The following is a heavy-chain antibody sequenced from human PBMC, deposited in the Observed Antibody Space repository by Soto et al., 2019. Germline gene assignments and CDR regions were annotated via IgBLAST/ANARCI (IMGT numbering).Heavy chain of an antibody. D-gene: IGHD3-10*01. Sequence: EVQLLESGGGLVQPGGSLRLSCAASGFTLTNYAMSWVRQAPGKGLEWVSSEIGGGSTYYSASVRGRFTISRDSSKNTLYLQMKSLRAEDTAVYYCAKRPGNYGDHVFEYWGQGTLVTVSS. CDR3: AKRPGNYGDHVFEY. J-gene: IGHJ4*02. V-gene: IGHV3-23*01. CDR2: EIGGGST. CDR1: GFTLTNYA.